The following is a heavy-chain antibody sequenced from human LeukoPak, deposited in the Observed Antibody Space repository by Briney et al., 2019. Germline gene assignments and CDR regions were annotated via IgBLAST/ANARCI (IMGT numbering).Heavy chain of an antibody. V-gene: IGHV3-23*01. Sequence: PGGSLRLSCAASGFTFSSYAMSWVRQAPGKGLEWVSAISGSGGSTYYADSVKGRFTISRDNSKNTLYLQMNSLRAEDTAVYYCATVWGVIIMAEYFHHWGQGTLVTVSS. CDR3: ATVWGVIIMAEYFHH. D-gene: IGHD3-10*01. J-gene: IGHJ1*01. CDR2: ISGSGGST. CDR1: GFTFSSYA.